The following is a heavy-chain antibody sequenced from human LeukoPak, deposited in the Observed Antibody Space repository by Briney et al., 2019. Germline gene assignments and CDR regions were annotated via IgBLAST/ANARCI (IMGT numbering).Heavy chain of an antibody. Sequence: SVKVSCKASGGTFISYTISWVRQAPGQGLEWMGRIIPILGIANYAQKFQGRVTITADKSTSTAYMELSSLRSEDTAVYYCARGPSYYYDSSGYQDYCGQGTLVTVSS. J-gene: IGHJ4*02. D-gene: IGHD3-22*01. CDR1: GGTFISYT. CDR3: ARGPSYYYDSSGYQDY. V-gene: IGHV1-69*02. CDR2: IIPILGIA.